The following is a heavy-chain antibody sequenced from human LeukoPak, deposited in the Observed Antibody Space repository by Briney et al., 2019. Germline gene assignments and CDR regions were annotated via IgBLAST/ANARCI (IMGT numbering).Heavy chain of an antibody. V-gene: IGHV3-33*07. J-gene: IGHJ4*02. CDR3: ARASTTVPNLLDH. CDR2: IWYDGSNK. CDR1: GFNSRSNG. D-gene: IGHD4-17*01. Sequence: PGGSLRLSCAASGFNSRSNGMYWVRQAPGKGLEWVAVIWYDGSNKYYGDSVKGRFTISRDNSKNTLYLQTSSLRAEDTAVYYCARASTTVPNLLDHWGRGTLVTVSS.